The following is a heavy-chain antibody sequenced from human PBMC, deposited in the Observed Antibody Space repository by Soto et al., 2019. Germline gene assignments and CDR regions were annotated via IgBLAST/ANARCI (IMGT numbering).Heavy chain of an antibody. D-gene: IGHD3-9*01. V-gene: IGHV4-4*02. CDR2: IHSSGST. Sequence: QVQLQESGPGLVKPSGTLSLTCAVSGGSVNTNKWWSWVRQPPGKGLEWIGEIHSSGSTNYNPSLKRRVTIEVDKSKNQLSVKLTSVPAADTAVYFCAGQWRTGCGAFDPWGQGTLVTVSS. CDR1: GGSVNTNKW. J-gene: IGHJ5*02. CDR3: AGQWRTGCGAFDP.